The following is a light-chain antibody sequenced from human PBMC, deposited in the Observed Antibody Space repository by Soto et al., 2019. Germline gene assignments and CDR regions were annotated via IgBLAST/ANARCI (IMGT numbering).Light chain of an antibody. V-gene: IGKV1-27*01. J-gene: IGKJ1*01. CDR2: AAS. CDR3: QQDKSAPWT. CDR1: QGITNY. Sequence: DIQMTQSPSSLSASVGARVTITCRASQGITNYLAWYQQKPGKVPKLLIYAASTLQSGVPSRFSGSGSGTEFTLTISSLQHEDVATYYCQQDKSAPWTFGQWTKVEI.